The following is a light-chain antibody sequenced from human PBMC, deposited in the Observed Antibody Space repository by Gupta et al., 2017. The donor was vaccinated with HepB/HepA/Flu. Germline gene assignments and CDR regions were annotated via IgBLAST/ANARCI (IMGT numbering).Light chain of an antibody. CDR3: SSDACSNPYV. V-gene: IGLV2-8*01. Sequence: QSALTQHPSASGSPGQSVTISCTGTSSDVGGYNYVSWYQQHPGKAPKLMIYEVSKRPSGVPARFSGSKSVNTASLTVSGRQAEDEADYYCSSDACSNPYVFGTGTKVTVL. J-gene: IGLJ1*01. CDR1: SSDVGGYNY. CDR2: EVS.